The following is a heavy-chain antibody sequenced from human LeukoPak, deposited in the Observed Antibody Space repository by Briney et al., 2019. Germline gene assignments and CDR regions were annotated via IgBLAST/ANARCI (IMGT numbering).Heavy chain of an antibody. Sequence: PGGSLRLSCAASGFPFSSYSMTWVRQAPGKGLEWVANIKPDGTTKFYVDSVKGRFTISRDNALNSLYLQMNSLRAEDTALYHCARNDGMDVWGQGTTVIVSS. D-gene: IGHD3-16*01. J-gene: IGHJ6*02. CDR3: ARNDGMDV. CDR2: IKPDGTTK. CDR1: GFPFSSYS. V-gene: IGHV3-7*03.